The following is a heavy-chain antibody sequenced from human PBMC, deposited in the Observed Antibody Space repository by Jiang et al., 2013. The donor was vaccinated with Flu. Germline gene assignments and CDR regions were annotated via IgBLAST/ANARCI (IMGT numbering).Heavy chain of an antibody. V-gene: IGHV1-3*04. CDR1: GYIIDCCG. CDR2: ISTDKGAT. CDR3: ARDRKYSHQYYFDN. J-gene: IGHJ4*02. Sequence: SGAEVKKPGASVKVSCKASGYIIDCCGIHWIRQAPGQGPEWMGWISTDKGATEYSQKFQGRLIITRDISANTAYMELSSLRSEDTAVYYCARDRKYSHQYYFDNWGQGTLVTVSS. D-gene: IGHD4-11*01.